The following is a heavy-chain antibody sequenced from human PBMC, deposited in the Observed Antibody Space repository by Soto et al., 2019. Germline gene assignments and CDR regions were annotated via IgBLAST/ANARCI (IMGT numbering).Heavy chain of an antibody. D-gene: IGHD2-2*01. V-gene: IGHV3-30*18. CDR3: AKGQHCSTTSCYFYFYGMVV. CDR1: GFIFNTYG. J-gene: IGHJ6*02. Sequence: QVQLVESGGGVVQPGRSLRLSCAASGFIFNTYGMHWVCQAPGKGLEWVAVISYDGSNKYYAGSVKGRLTISRDNSKNILYLQMNSLRAEDTAVYYCAKGQHCSTTSCYFYFYGMVVWGQGTKVAVSS. CDR2: ISYDGSNK.